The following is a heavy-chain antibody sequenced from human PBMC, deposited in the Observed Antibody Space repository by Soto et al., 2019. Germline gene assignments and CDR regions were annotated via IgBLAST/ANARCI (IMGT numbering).Heavy chain of an antibody. J-gene: IGHJ6*02. V-gene: IGHV4-59*01. CDR2: IYYSGST. D-gene: IGHD2-15*01. Sequence: SETLSLTCTVSGGSISSYYWSWIRQPPGKGLEWIGYIYYSGSTNYNPSLKSRVTISVDTSKNQFSLKLSSVTAADTAVCYCARVVVAATFPHVYYYGMDVWGQGTTVTVSS. CDR1: GGSISSYY. CDR3: ARVVVAATFPHVYYYGMDV.